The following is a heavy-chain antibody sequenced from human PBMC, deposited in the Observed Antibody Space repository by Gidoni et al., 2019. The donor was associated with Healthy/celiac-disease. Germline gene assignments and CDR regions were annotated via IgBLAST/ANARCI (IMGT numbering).Heavy chain of an antibody. J-gene: IGHJ6*02. Sequence: EVQLVESGGGLVQPGGSLRLSCAASGFTFSSYSMNWVRQAPGKGLEWVSYISSSSSTIYYADSVKGRFTISRDNAKNSLYLQMNSLRAEDTAVYYCARGDDFWSGYLVWGQGTTVTVSS. CDR2: ISSSSSTI. CDR3: ARGDDFWSGYLV. V-gene: IGHV3-48*01. CDR1: GFTFSSYS. D-gene: IGHD3-3*01.